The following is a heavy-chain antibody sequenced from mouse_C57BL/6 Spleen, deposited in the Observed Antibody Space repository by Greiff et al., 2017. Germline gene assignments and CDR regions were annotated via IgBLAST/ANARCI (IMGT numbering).Heavy chain of an antibody. CDR2: INPSTGGT. CDR3: ARRGLRPPDY. D-gene: IGHD2-4*01. V-gene: IGHV1-42*01. J-gene: IGHJ2*01. CDR1: GYSFTGYY. Sequence: VQLKQSGPELVKPGASVKISCKASGYSFTGYYMNWVKQSPEKSLEWIGEINPSTGGTTYNQKFKAKATLTVDNSSSTAYMQLKSLTSEDSAVYYCARRGLRPPDYWGQGTTLTVSS.